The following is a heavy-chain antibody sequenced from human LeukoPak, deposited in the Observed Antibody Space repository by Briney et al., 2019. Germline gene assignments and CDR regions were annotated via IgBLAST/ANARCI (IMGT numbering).Heavy chain of an antibody. Sequence: GGSLRLSCAASGFTFSSYSMSWIRQAPGKGLEWVSYISSSGSTIYYADSVKGRFTISRDNAKKSLYLQMNSLRAEDTAVYCCARGAVAGHDYWGQGTLVTVSS. D-gene: IGHD6-19*01. CDR2: ISSSGSTI. V-gene: IGHV3-48*04. CDR3: ARGAVAGHDY. CDR1: GFTFSSYS. J-gene: IGHJ4*02.